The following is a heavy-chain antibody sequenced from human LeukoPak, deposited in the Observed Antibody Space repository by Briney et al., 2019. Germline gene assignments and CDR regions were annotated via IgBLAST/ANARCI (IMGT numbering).Heavy chain of an antibody. CDR2: ISSSSSYI. Sequence: KPGGSLRLSCAASGFTFSSYNMNWVRQAPGKGLEWVSSISSSSSYIYYADSVKGRFTISRDNAKNSLCLQMNSLRAEDTAVYYCARDPQGYCTNGVCWYFDLWGRGTLVTVSS. J-gene: IGHJ2*01. V-gene: IGHV3-21*01. CDR1: GFTFSSYN. D-gene: IGHD2-8*01. CDR3: ARDPQGYCTNGVCWYFDL.